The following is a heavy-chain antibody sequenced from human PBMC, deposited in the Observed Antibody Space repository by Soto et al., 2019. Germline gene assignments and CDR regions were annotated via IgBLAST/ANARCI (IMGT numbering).Heavy chain of an antibody. Sequence: QVQLQQWGAGLLKPSETLSLTCAVYGGSFSGYYCSWIRQHPGKGLEWIGEINHSGDTNYNPSLKSRVTISIDTAKNQFSLKLSAVTAADTAVDYCARGGGPMVSPWGQGTLVTVSS. CDR1: GGSFSGYY. J-gene: IGHJ5*02. CDR2: INHSGDT. D-gene: IGHD3-10*01. V-gene: IGHV4-34*01. CDR3: ARGGGPMVSP.